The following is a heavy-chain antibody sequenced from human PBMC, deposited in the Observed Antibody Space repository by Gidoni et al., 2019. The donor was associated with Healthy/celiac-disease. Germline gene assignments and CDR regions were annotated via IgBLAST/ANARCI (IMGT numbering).Heavy chain of an antibody. V-gene: IGHV3-23*04. CDR3: AKAAGLLRYFDRGYYFDY. Sequence: EVQLVESGGGLVQPGGSLRLSCAPSGFTFISSAMSWVRQAPGKGLEWVSAISGSGGSTYYADSVKGRFTISRDNSKNTLYLQMNSLRAEDTAVYYCAKAAGLLRYFDRGYYFDYWGQGTLVTVSS. J-gene: IGHJ4*02. D-gene: IGHD3-9*01. CDR1: GFTFISSA. CDR2: ISGSGGST.